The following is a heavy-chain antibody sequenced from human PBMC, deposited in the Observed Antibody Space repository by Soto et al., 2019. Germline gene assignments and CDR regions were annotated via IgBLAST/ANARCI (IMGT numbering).Heavy chain of an antibody. CDR3: ARDSWGQWEPVVGIADY. V-gene: IGHV3-33*01. CDR1: GFTFSSYG. J-gene: IGHJ4*02. CDR2: IWYDGSNK. Sequence: QVQLVESGGGVVQPGRSLRLSCAASGFTFSSYGMHWVRQAPGKGLEGVAVIWYDGSNKYYADSVKGRFTISRDNSKNTLYLQMNSLRAEDTAVYYCARDSWGQWEPVVGIADYWGQGTLVTVSS. D-gene: IGHD1-26*01.